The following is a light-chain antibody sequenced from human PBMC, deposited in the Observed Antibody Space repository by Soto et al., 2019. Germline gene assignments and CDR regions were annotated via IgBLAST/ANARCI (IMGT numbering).Light chain of an antibody. Sequence: EIVMTQSPATLSVSPGERATLSCRASQSVSSNLAWYQQKPGQAPRLLIYGASTRATGIPARFSGSGSGTEFTLTISSLQSEDFAVYYCQQYNNWPPWTFGPGTKGISN. CDR3: QQYNNWPPWT. CDR2: GAS. V-gene: IGKV3-15*01. J-gene: IGKJ1*01. CDR1: QSVSSN.